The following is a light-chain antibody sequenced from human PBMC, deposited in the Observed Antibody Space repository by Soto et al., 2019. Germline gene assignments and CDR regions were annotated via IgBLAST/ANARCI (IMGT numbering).Light chain of an antibody. CDR3: QQSYSTPRT. J-gene: IGKJ1*01. CDR1: QSISSY. Sequence: DIQVTQSPSSLSAYVGDRVSVTCRASQSISSYLNWYQQKPGKAPKLLIYAASSLQSGVPSRFGGSGSGTDFTLTIISLQPEDFATYYCQQSYSTPRTFGQGTKVEIK. V-gene: IGKV1-39*01. CDR2: AAS.